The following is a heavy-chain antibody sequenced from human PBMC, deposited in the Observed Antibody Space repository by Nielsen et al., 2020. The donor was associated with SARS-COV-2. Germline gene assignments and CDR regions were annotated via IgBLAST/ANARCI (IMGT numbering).Heavy chain of an antibody. CDR1: GYTFTTYN. J-gene: IGHJ4*02. D-gene: IGHD3-22*01. CDR3: ALNIVGRPGEY. Sequence: ASVKVSCKASGYTFTTYNMHWVRQAPGQRLEWMGWINTGNGNTQYSQKFQGRVTITRDTSASTTYIEVSSLRSEDTATFYCALNIVGRPGEYWGQGTLVTVSS. CDR2: INTGNGNT. V-gene: IGHV1-3*04.